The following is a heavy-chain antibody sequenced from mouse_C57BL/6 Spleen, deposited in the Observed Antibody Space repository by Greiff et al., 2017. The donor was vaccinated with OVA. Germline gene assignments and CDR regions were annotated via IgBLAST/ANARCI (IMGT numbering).Heavy chain of an antibody. Sequence: VQLQQSGPELVKPGASVKMSCKASGYTFTDYNMHWVKQSHGKSLEWIGYINPNNGGTRYNQKFKGKATLTANKSSSTAYMELRSLTSEDSAVYYCARSGCNYRGFAYWGQGTLVTVSA. CDR2: INPNNGGT. D-gene: IGHD2-1*01. CDR3: ARSGCNYRGFAY. J-gene: IGHJ3*01. CDR1: GYTFTDYN. V-gene: IGHV1-22*01.